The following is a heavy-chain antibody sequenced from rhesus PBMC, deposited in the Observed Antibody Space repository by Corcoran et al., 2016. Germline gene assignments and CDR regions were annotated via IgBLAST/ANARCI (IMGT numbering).Heavy chain of an antibody. J-gene: IGHJ4*01. V-gene: IGHV4S14*01. CDR2: MNCSGGSN. D-gene: IGHD4-23*01. CDR1: GGSISGYYY. CDR3: ASERNTGFDY. Sequence: QVQLQESGPGLVKPSETLSLTCAVSGGSISGYYYWSWIRQPPGKGLEWIGSMNCSGGSNYLNPSLKSRVTLSVDTSKNQFSLKLSSVTAADTAVYYCASERNTGFDYGGQGVLVTVSS.